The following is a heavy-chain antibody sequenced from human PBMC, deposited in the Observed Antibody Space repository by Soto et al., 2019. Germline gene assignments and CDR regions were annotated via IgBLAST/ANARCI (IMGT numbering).Heavy chain of an antibody. Sequence: QVQLVQSGAEVKKPGSSVKVSCKASGGTFSSYTFSWVRQAPGQVLEWMGGIVPLFGTTNDAKIFQGRVTISADESTSTVYMELSSLRSEDSAMYYCARDGDVTSTRPRGALDIWGQGTVITVSS. CDR1: GGTFSSYT. CDR2: IVPLFGTT. CDR3: ARDGDVTSTRPRGALDI. J-gene: IGHJ3*02. V-gene: IGHV1-69*01. D-gene: IGHD6-6*01.